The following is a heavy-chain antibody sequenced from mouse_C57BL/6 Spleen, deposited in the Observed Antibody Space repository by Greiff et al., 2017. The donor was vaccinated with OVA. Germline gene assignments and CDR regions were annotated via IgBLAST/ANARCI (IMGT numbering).Heavy chain of an antibody. V-gene: IGHV5-4*01. CDR2: ISDGGSYT. Sequence: EVMLLQSGAGLVKPGGSLKLSCAASGFTFTSYAMSWVRQTPVNRLEWVATISDGGSYTYYPDNVKGRFTISRDNAKNNLYLQMSHLKSEDTAMYYCARDGYGSSFDYWGQGTTLTVSS. CDR3: ARDGYGSSFDY. CDR1: GFTFTSYA. J-gene: IGHJ2*01. D-gene: IGHD1-1*01.